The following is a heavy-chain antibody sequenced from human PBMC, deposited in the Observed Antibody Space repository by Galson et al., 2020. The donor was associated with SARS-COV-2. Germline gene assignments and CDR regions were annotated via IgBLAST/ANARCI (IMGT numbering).Heavy chain of an antibody. Sequence: QLGESLKISCAASGFTFSSYAMHWVRQAPGKGLEWVAVISYDGSNKYYADSVKGRFTISRDNSKNTLYLQMNSLRAEDTAVYYCARPASGSYQYYFDYWGQGTLVTVSS. D-gene: IGHD1-26*01. V-gene: IGHV3-30*04. CDR1: GFTFSSYA. CDR3: ARPASGSYQYYFDY. J-gene: IGHJ4*02. CDR2: ISYDGSNK.